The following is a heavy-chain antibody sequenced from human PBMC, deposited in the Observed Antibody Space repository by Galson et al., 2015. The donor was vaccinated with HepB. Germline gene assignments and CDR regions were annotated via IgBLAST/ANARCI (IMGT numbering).Heavy chain of an antibody. Sequence: SLRLSCAASGFTFNDAWMNWVRQAPGKGLEWVGRITSRAEHAATLYAAPVRGRFTISRDDSKNTLFLQMNYVTTEDTAVYYCATSLAFGYGYTTVETDFWGQGTLVTVSS. CDR2: ITSRAEHAAT. CDR1: GFTFNDAW. V-gene: IGHV3-15*05. D-gene: IGHD5-18*01. J-gene: IGHJ4*02. CDR3: ATSLAFGYGYTTVETDF.